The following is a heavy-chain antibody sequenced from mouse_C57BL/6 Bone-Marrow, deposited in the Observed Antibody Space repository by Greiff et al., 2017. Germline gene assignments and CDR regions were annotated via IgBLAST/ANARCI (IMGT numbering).Heavy chain of an antibody. CDR3: ARAKCYSYGSSADY. D-gene: IGHD1-1*01. J-gene: IGHJ2*01. V-gene: IGHV1-81*01. Sequence: QVQLQQSGAELARPGASVKLSCKASGYTFTSYGISWVKQRTGQGLEWIGEIYPRSGNTYYNEKFKGKATLTADKSSSTAYMELSSLTSEDSAVYCCARAKCYSYGSSADYWGQGTTLTVSS. CDR1: GYTFTSYG. CDR2: IYPRSGNT.